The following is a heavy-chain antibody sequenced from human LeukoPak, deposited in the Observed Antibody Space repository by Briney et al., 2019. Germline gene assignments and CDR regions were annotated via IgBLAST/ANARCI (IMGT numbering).Heavy chain of an antibody. J-gene: IGHJ4*02. Sequence: GGSLRLSCAASGFTFDDYAMHWVRQAPGKGLEWVSGISWNSGSIGYAESVKGRFTISRDNAKNSLYLQMNSLRAEDTALYYCAKDAAAGTGGIFDYWGQGTLVTVSS. CDR3: AKDAAAGTGGIFDY. CDR1: GFTFDDYA. V-gene: IGHV3-9*01. CDR2: ISWNSGSI. D-gene: IGHD6-13*01.